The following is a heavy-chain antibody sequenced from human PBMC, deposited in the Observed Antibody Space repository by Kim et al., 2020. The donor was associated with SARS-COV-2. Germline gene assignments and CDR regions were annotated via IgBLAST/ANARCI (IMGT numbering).Heavy chain of an antibody. Sequence: YEQTLQGRVTMTRNTSISTAYMELSSLRSEDTAVYYCASSRIVGATAFDIWGQGTMVTVSS. CDR3: ASSRIVGATAFDI. V-gene: IGHV1-8*01. D-gene: IGHD1-26*01. J-gene: IGHJ3*02.